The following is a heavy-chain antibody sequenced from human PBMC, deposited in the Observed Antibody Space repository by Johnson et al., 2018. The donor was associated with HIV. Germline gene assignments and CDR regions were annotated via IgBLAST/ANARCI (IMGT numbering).Heavy chain of an antibody. J-gene: IGHJ1*01. CDR3: GLLGLCWAM. CDR1: GFTFSSYD. V-gene: IGHV3-13*01. CDR2: IGTAGDT. D-gene: IGHD3-10*02. Sequence: MLLVESGGGLVQPGGSLRLSCAASGFTFSSYDMHWVRQGTGKGLEWVSAIGTAGDTYYPGSVKGRFSLSRDISKNMLYLQMHSLRGDDTGHNVRGLLGLCWAMWG.